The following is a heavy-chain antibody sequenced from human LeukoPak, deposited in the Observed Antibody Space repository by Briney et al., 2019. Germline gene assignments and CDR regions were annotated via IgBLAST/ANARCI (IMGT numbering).Heavy chain of an antibody. V-gene: IGHV7-4-1*02. CDR2: IRTNTGSP. CDR3: AKDLDSAAFDI. Sequence: GASVKVSCRASGYTFTTYAINWVRQAPGQGREYMGWIRTNTGSPTYAQGFTGRFVFSLDTSVNTAYPQISSLKAEDTAVYYCAKDLDSAAFDIWGQGTMVTVSS. CDR1: GYTFTTYA. D-gene: IGHD2-15*01. J-gene: IGHJ3*02.